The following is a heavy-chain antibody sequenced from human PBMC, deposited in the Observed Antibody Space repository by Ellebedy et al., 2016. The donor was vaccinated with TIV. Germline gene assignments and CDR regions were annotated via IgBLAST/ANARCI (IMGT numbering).Heavy chain of an antibody. CDR1: GGTFSSYA. CDR2: IIPIFGTA. V-gene: IGHV1-69*13. CDR3: AREIAVAADYYYYGMDV. J-gene: IGHJ6*02. Sequence: SVKVSXKASGGTFSSYAISWVRQAPGQGLEWMGGIIPIFGTANYAQKFQGRVTITADESTSTAYMELSSLRSEDTAVYYCAREIAVAADYYYYGMDVWGQGTTVTVSS. D-gene: IGHD6-19*01.